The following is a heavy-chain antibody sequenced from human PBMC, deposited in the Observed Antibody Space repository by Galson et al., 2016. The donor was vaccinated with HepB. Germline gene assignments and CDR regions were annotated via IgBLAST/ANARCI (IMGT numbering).Heavy chain of an antibody. D-gene: IGHD4-17*01. J-gene: IGHJ6*02. CDR3: ARDRGLLHYYYGMDV. CDR2: ISYDGNNR. CDR1: GFTFSSYS. V-gene: IGHV3-30*03. Sequence: SLRLSCAASGFTFSSYSLNWVRQAPGKGLEWVAVISYDGNNRHYEDAVKGRFTISRDSSTNTVYLQMNSLRADDTAVYFCARDRGLLHYYYGMDVWGQGTTVTVSS.